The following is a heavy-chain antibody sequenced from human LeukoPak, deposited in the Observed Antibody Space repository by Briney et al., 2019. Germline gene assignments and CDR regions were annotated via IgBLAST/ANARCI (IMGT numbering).Heavy chain of an antibody. J-gene: IGHJ3*02. V-gene: IGHV1-69*13. Sequence: ASVKVSCKASGGTFSSYAISWVRQAPGQGLEWMGGIIPIFGTANYAQKFQGRVTITADESTSTAYMELSSLRSEDTAVYYCARDHGSGSPSGAFDIWGQGTMVTVSS. D-gene: IGHD3-10*01. CDR3: ARDHGSGSPSGAFDI. CDR2: IIPIFGTA. CDR1: GGTFSSYA.